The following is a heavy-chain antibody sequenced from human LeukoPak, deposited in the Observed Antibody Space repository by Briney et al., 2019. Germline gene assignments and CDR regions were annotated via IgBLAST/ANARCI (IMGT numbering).Heavy chain of an antibody. D-gene: IGHD3-22*01. Sequence: SETLSLTCAVYGGSFSGYYWSWIRQPPGKGLEWIGEINHSGSTNYNPSLKSRVTISVDTSKNQFSLKLSSVTAADTAVYYCARVRPTYYYDSSGHYAHLRLDYFDYWGQGTLVTVSS. CDR2: INHSGST. J-gene: IGHJ4*02. V-gene: IGHV4-34*01. CDR1: GGSFSGYY. CDR3: ARVRPTYYYDSSGHYAHLRLDYFDY.